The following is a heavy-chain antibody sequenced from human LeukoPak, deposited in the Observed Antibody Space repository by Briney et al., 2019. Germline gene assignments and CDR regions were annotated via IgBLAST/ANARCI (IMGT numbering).Heavy chain of an antibody. D-gene: IGHD6-25*01. CDR2: ISSNGIST. V-gene: IGHV3-64*01. J-gene: IGHJ3*01. CDR1: GFTFSSYS. Sequence: GGSLRLSCAASGFTFSSYSMHWVRQAPGKGLEYVSAISSNGISTYYANSVKGRFTISRDNAKDTLYLQMNSLRAEDTAVYYCARRSAAKDAFDFWGQGTMVTVSS. CDR3: ARRSAAKDAFDF.